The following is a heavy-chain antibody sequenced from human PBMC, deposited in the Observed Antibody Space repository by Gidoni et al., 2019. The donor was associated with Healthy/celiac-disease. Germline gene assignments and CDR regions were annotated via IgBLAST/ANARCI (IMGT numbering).Heavy chain of an antibody. CDR2: INPSGGST. CDR3: ARLPSGEGYFDY. Sequence: QVQLVQSGAEVKTPGAAVKVTCKASGYTFTRCYMHWVRQAPVQGLEWMGIINPSGGSTSYAQKFQGRVTMTRDTSTSTVYMGLSSLRSEDTAVYYCARLPSGEGYFDYWVQGTLVTVSS. CDR1: GYTFTRCY. V-gene: IGHV1-46*01. D-gene: IGHD6-19*01. J-gene: IGHJ4*02.